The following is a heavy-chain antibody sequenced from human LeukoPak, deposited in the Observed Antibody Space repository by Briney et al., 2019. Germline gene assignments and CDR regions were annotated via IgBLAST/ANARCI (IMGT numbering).Heavy chain of an antibody. V-gene: IGHV4-39*07. CDR1: GVSISSGSNY. Sequence: SETLSLTCSVSGVSISSGSNYWGWIRQPPGKGLEWIGSIYYSGSTYYNPSLKSRVTISVDTSKNQFSLKLSSVTAADTAVYYCARVFHTMIADYWGQGTLVTVSS. J-gene: IGHJ4*02. D-gene: IGHD3-22*01. CDR3: ARVFHTMIADY. CDR2: IYYSGST.